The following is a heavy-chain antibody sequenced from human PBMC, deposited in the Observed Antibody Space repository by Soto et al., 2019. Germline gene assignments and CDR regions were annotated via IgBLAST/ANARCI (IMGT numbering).Heavy chain of an antibody. CDR2: ISGSGGST. CDR3: AKGGIAVAGVQGGWFDP. V-gene: IGHV3-23*01. J-gene: IGHJ5*02. D-gene: IGHD6-19*01. Sequence: EVQLLESGGGLVQPGGSLRLSCAASGFTFSSYAMSWVRQAPGKGLEWVSAISGSGGSTYYADSVKGRFTISRDNSKNTLYLQMNSRRAEDTAVYYCAKGGIAVAGVQGGWFDPWGQGTLVTVSS. CDR1: GFTFSSYA.